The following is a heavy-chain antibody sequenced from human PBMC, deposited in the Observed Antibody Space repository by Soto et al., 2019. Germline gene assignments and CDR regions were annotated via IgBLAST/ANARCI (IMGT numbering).Heavy chain of an antibody. CDR3: ARGTYFDY. CDR2: ISAYNDHT. V-gene: IGHV1-18*01. J-gene: IGHJ4*02. Sequence: QVQLVQSGTEVKKPGASVKVSCKASGYIMTTYGVSWVRQAPGQGLEWGGWISAYNDHTKYAQKFQGTVTMTTDTSTSTAYMELRSLRSDETAVYYCARGTYFDYWGQGTLVTVSS. D-gene: IGHD1-1*01. CDR1: GYIMTTYG.